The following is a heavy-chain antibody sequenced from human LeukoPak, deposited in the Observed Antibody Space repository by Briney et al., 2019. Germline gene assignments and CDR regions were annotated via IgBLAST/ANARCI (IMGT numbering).Heavy chain of an antibody. J-gene: IGHJ6*03. Sequence: NPSETLSLTCTVSGGSISSYYWSWIRQPPGKGLEWIGYIYYSGSTNYNPSLKSRVTISVDTSKNQFSLKLSSVTAADTAVYYCARVVAAAGTNYYYMDVWGKGTTVTVSS. CDR2: IYYSGST. CDR1: GGSISSYY. D-gene: IGHD6-13*01. V-gene: IGHV4-59*01. CDR3: ARVVAAAGTNYYYMDV.